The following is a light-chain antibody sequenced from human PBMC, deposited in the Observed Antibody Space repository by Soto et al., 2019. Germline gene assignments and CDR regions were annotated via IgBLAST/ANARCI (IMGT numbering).Light chain of an antibody. Sequence: QSVLTQPASVSGSPGQSITISCTGTSSDVGSYNFVSWYQQHPAKAPRLMIYEVNKRPSGVSNRFSGSKSGNTASLTISGLQADDEANYVCGSYAGSSSVAFCGGPQLTVL. J-gene: IGLJ2*01. CDR3: GSYAGSSSVA. CDR2: EVN. V-gene: IGLV2-23*02. CDR1: SSDVGSYNF.